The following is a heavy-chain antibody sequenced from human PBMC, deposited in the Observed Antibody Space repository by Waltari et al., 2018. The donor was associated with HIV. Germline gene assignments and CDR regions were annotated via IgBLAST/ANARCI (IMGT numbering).Heavy chain of an antibody. J-gene: IGHJ6*02. Sequence: EVQLLESGGGLVQPGGSLRLSCAASGFTFSSYAMSWVRQAPGKGLGWVSAISGSGGSTYHADSVKGRFTISRDNSKNTLYLQMNSLRAEDTAVYYCAKGCGSGYYYYGMDVWGQGTTVTVSS. V-gene: IGHV3-23*01. CDR2: ISGSGGST. CDR1: GFTFSSYA. CDR3: AKGCGSGYYYYGMDV. D-gene: IGHD2-21*01.